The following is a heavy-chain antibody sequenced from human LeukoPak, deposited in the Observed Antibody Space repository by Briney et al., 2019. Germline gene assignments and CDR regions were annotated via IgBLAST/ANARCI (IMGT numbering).Heavy chain of an antibody. CDR1: GGSFSGYY. CDR3: ARRPYYYGSGSYYNSQYYGMDV. Sequence: SETLSLTCAVYGGSFSGYYWSWIRQPPGKGLEWIGEINRSGSTNYNPSLKSRVTISVDTSKNQFSLKLSSVTAADTAVYYCARRPYYYGSGSYYNSQYYGMDVWGQGTTVTVSS. V-gene: IGHV4-34*01. D-gene: IGHD3-10*01. J-gene: IGHJ6*02. CDR2: INRSGST.